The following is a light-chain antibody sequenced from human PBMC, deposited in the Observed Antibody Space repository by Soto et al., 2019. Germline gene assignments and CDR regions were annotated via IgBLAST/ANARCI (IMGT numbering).Light chain of an antibody. V-gene: IGLV2-14*01. Sequence: QSVLTQPASVSGSPGQSITISCTGTSSDVGGYNYVSWYQQHPGKAPKLMIYDVTNRPSGVSNRFSGSKSYNTASLTISGLQAEDEADYYCSSYRSSSASYVFGPGTKLTVL. J-gene: IGLJ1*01. CDR2: DVT. CDR1: SSDVGGYNY. CDR3: SSYRSSSASYV.